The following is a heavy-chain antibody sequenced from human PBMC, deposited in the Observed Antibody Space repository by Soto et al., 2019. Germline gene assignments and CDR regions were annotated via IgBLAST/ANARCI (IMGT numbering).Heavy chain of an antibody. J-gene: IGHJ4*02. CDR3: AKSTLTTVTTSLDS. Sequence: QVQLVESGGGVVQPGRSLRLSCAASGFSFSSYAMHWVRQAPGKGLEWVTIISSAGNNMDYVDSVRGRFTISRDNSKNTLYLQMNSLRGEDTAVYYCAKSTLTTVTTSLDSWGQGTLVTVSS. CDR2: ISSAGNNM. CDR1: GFSFSSYA. V-gene: IGHV3-30*18. D-gene: IGHD4-17*01.